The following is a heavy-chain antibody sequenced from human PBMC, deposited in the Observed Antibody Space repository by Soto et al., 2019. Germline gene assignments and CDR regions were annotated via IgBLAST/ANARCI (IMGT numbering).Heavy chain of an antibody. D-gene: IGHD2-2*01. V-gene: IGHV1-46*01. CDR3: ARDRRYCSSTSCYFDLSVYGMDV. CDR1: GYTFTSYY. J-gene: IGHJ6*02. Sequence: QVQLVQSGAEVKKPGASVKVSCKASGYTFTSYYMHWVRQAPGQGLEWMGIINPSGGSTSYAQKFQGRVTMTRDTSTSTVYMELSSLRSEDTAVYYCARDRRYCSSTSCYFDLSVYGMDVWGQGTTVTVSS. CDR2: INPSGGST.